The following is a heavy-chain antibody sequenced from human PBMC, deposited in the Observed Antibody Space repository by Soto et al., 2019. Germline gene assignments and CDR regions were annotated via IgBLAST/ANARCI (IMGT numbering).Heavy chain of an antibody. CDR3: ARDDYSSSWYFKVGDGMDV. CDR1: GFTFSSYG. J-gene: IGHJ6*02. Sequence: QVQLVESGGGVVQPGRSLRLSCAASGFTFSSYGMHWVRQAPGKGLEWVAVIWYDGSNKYYADSVKGRFTISRDNSKNTLYLQVNSLRAEDTAVYYCARDDYSSSWYFKVGDGMDVWGQGTTVTVSS. CDR2: IWYDGSNK. D-gene: IGHD6-13*01. V-gene: IGHV3-33*01.